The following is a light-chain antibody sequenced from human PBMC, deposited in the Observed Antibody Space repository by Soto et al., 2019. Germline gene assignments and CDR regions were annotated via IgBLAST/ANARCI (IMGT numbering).Light chain of an antibody. CDR2: DAS. J-gene: IGKJ2*01. CDR1: QGISSA. V-gene: IGKV1-13*02. CDR3: QQFNSYPPST. Sequence: AIQLTKSPSSLSASVGDRVTITCRASQGISSALAWYQQKPGKAPKLLIYDASSLESGVPSMFSGSGSGTDFTLTISSLQPEDFANYYCQQFNSYPPSTFGQGTKLEIK.